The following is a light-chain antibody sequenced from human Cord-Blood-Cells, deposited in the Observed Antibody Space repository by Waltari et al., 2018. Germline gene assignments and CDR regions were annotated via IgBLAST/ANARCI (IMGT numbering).Light chain of an antibody. Sequence: QSALTQPASVSGSPGQSTTISCTGTSSDVGGYNYVSWYQQHPGKAPKPMIYDVSNRPSGVSNRVSGSKSGNTASLTISGLQAEDEADYYCSSYTSSSTLVFGGGTKLTVL. J-gene: IGLJ2*01. CDR3: SSYTSSSTLV. CDR2: DVS. CDR1: SSDVGGYNY. V-gene: IGLV2-14*01.